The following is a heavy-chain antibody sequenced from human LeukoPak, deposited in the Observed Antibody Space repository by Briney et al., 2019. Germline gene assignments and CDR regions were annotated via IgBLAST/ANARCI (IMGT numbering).Heavy chain of an antibody. CDR2: INHSGST. J-gene: IGHJ6*03. CDR3: ARRLLWFGELFPLYYYYMDV. CDR1: GFTFSSYG. D-gene: IGHD3-10*01. Sequence: GSLRLSCAASGFTFSSYGMHWVRQPPGKGVEWIGEINHSGSTNYNPSLKSRVTISVDTSKNQFSLKLSSVTAADTAVYYCARRLLWFGELFPLYYYYMDVWAKGPRSPSP. V-gene: IGHV4-34*01.